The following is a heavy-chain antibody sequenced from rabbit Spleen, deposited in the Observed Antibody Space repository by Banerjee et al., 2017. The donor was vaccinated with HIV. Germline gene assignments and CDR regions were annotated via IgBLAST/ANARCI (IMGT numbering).Heavy chain of an antibody. J-gene: IGHJ6*01. D-gene: IGHD8-1*01. CDR2: IYTGSGST. CDR1: GFSFSSRYY. CDR3: ARDTGTSFSTYGMDL. Sequence: QSLEESGGGLVQPEGSLTLTCTASGFSFSSRYYMCWVRQAPGKGLEWIGCIYTGSGSTYYASWANGRFTISKTSSTTVTLQMTSLTAADTATYFCARDTGTSFSTYGMDLWGPGTLVTVS. V-gene: IGHV1S40*01.